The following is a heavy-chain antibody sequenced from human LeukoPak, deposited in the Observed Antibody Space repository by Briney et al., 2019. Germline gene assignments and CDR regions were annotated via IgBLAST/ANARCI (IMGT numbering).Heavy chain of an antibody. Sequence: SEPLSLTCTVSGGSISSYYWSWIRQPPGKGLEWIGYIYYSGSTNYNPSLKSRVTISVDTSKNQFSLKLSSVTAADTAVYYCARDQRVGDSSGWYYYYGMDVWGKGTTVTVSS. CDR3: ARDQRVGDSSGWYYYYGMDV. V-gene: IGHV4-59*01. J-gene: IGHJ6*04. D-gene: IGHD6-19*01. CDR2: IYYSGST. CDR1: GGSISSYY.